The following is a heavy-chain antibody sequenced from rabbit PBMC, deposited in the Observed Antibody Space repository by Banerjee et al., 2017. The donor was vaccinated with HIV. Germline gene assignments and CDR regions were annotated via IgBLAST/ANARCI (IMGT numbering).Heavy chain of an antibody. J-gene: IGHJ3*01. D-gene: IGHD4-1*01. CDR2: IGTGSGST. Sequence: QQQLEESGGGLVQPEGSLTLTCKASGFSFSSGYYMCWVRQAPGKGQEWNGCIGTGSGSTRLASWAKSPFTNSKTSSTPVTLQMTRITAADTATYFCARDLAGVIGWNFCLWGQGTLVTVS. CDR1: GFSFSSGYY. V-gene: IGHV1S45*01. CDR3: ARDLAGVIGWNFCL.